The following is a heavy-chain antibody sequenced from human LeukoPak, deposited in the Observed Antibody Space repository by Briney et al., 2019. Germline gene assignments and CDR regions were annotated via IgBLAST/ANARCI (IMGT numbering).Heavy chain of an antibody. V-gene: IGHV3-7*01. CDR2: INHNGNVN. J-gene: IGHJ3*02. D-gene: IGHD3-10*01. CDR3: ARDSGDAFDI. CDR1: GFTFSSYW. Sequence: GGSLRLSCAASGFTFSSYWMNWARQAPGKGLEWVASINHNGNVNYYVDSVKGRFTISRDNAKNSLYLQMNSLRAEDTAVYYCARDSGDAFDIWGQGTMVTVSS.